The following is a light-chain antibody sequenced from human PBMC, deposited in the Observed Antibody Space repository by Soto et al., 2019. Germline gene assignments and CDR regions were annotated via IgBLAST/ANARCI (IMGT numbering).Light chain of an antibody. Sequence: IQMTQSPSTLSRSVGDRVTITCPASQTISSWLAWYQQKPGKAPKLLIYKASTLKSGVPSRFSGSGSGTEFTLTISSLQPDDFATYYCQHYNSYSEAVGQGGKAAIK. CDR1: QTISSW. CDR3: QHYNSYSEA. CDR2: KAS. J-gene: IGKJ1*01. V-gene: IGKV1-5*03.